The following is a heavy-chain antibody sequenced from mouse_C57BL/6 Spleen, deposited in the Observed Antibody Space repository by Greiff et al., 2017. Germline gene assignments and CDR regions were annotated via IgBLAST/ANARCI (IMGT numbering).Heavy chain of an antibody. V-gene: IGHV1-82*01. CDR2: IYPGDGDT. J-gene: IGHJ2*01. Sequence: VQVVESGPELVKPGASVKISCKASGYAFSSSWMNWVKQRPGKGLEWIGRIYPGDGDTNYNGKFKGKATLTADKSSSTAYMQLSSLTSEDSAVYFCARYYGSPDYWGQGTTLTVSS. CDR1: GYAFSSSW. CDR3: ARYYGSPDY. D-gene: IGHD1-1*01.